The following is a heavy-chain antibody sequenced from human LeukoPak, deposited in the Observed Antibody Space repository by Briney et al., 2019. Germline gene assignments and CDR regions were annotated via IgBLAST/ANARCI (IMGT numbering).Heavy chain of an antibody. V-gene: IGHV3-30*02. D-gene: IGHD6-13*01. CDR2: IRYDGSNK. CDR1: GFTFSSYG. J-gene: IGHJ4*02. CDR3: AKESSSSWYRDFDY. Sequence: PGGSPRLSCAASGFTFSSYGMHWVRQAPGKGLEWVAFIRYDGSNKYYADSVKGRFTISRDNSKNTLYLQMNSLRAEDTAVYYCAKESSSSWYRDFDYWGQGTLVTVSS.